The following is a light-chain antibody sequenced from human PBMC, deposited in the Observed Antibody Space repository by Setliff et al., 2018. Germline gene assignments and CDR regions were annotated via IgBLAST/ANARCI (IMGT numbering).Light chain of an antibody. CDR3: TSYTSSRTYV. V-gene: IGLV2-14*01. Sequence: QSVLTQPASVSGSPGQSITISCTGTSSDVGGYNYVSWYQQHLGKAPKLMIYEVSDRPSGVSNRFSGSKSGNTASLTISGLQAEDGADYYCTSYTSSRTYVFGTGTKV. CDR1: SSDVGGYNY. CDR2: EVS. J-gene: IGLJ1*01.